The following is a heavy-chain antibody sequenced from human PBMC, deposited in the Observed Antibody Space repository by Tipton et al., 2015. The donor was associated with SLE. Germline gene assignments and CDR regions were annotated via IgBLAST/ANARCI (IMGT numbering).Heavy chain of an antibody. V-gene: IGHV4-39*07. D-gene: IGHD3-3*02. CDR1: GGSISSTGYY. J-gene: IGHJ6*03. CDR3: AREGVHFWSGFSYYYYYYMDV. Sequence: LRLSCTVSGGSISSTGYYWGWIRQPPGKGLEWIGNVYYSGSTNYNPSLKSRVTISVDTSKNQFSLRLSSVTAADTAVYYCAREGVHFWSGFSYYYYYYMDVWGKGTTVTVSS. CDR2: VYYSGST.